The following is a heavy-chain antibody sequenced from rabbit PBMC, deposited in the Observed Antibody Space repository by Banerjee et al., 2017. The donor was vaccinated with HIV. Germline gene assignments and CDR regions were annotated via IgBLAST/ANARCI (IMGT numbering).Heavy chain of an antibody. D-gene: IGHD7-1*01. CDR3: ARTGDSSITYFNL. Sequence: WYANGVNGRFTISRSTSLNTMDLKMTSLTAADTATFFCARTGDSSITYFNLWGQGTLVTVS. J-gene: IGHJ4*01. V-gene: IGHV1S43*01.